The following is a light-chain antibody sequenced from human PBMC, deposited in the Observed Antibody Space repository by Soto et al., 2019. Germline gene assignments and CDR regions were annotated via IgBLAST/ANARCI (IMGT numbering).Light chain of an antibody. Sequence: QSALTQPASVSGSPGQSLTISCTGTSRDIGNYNYVSWYQHHPGKAPKLMIYEVTSRPSGVSDRFSGSKSGMTASLTISGPQPEDEADYFCASYRSANTLVVFGTGPKVTVL. CDR3: ASYRSANTLVV. J-gene: IGLJ1*01. V-gene: IGLV2-14*01. CDR2: EVT. CDR1: SRDIGNYNY.